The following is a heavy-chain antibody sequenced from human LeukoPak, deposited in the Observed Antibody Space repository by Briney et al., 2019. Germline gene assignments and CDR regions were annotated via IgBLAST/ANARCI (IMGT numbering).Heavy chain of an antibody. CDR1: GGSISSSSYY. J-gene: IGHJ4*02. CDR3: ARRGVVRLRLGELSLIDY. D-gene: IGHD3-16*02. Sequence: SETLSLTCTVSGGSISSSSYYWGWIRQPPWKGLEWIGSIYYSGSTYYNPSLKSRVTISVDTSKNQFSLKLSSVTAADTAVYYCARRGVVRLRLGELSLIDYWGQGTLVTVSS. CDR2: IYYSGST. V-gene: IGHV4-39*01.